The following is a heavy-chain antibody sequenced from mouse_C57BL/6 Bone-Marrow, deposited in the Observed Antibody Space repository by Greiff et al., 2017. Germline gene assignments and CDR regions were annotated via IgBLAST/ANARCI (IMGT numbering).Heavy chain of an antibody. CDR1: GFTFTDYY. CDR3: ARYGLHYDEGFAY. CDR2: IRNEANGYTT. V-gene: IGHV7-3*01. D-gene: IGHD1-2*01. J-gene: IGHJ3*01. Sequence: EVHLVESGGGLVQPGGSLSLSCAASGFTFTDYYMSWVRQPPGKALEWLGFIRNEANGYTTEYSASVKGRFTISRDNSQSILYLQMNALRAEDSATYYCARYGLHYDEGFAYWGQGTLVTVSA.